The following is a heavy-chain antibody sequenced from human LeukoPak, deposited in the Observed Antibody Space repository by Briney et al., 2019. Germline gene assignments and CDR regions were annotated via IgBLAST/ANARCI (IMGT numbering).Heavy chain of an antibody. J-gene: IGHJ5*02. Sequence: GGSLKLSCAASGFTFSGSAIHWVRQAPGKGLEWVSYISSSSSTIYYADSVKGRFTISRDNAKNSLYLQMNSLRAEDTAVYYCARVYGDYGSWFDPWGQGTLVTVSS. D-gene: IGHD4-17*01. CDR1: GFTFSGSA. CDR2: ISSSSSTI. CDR3: ARVYGDYGSWFDP. V-gene: IGHV3-48*01.